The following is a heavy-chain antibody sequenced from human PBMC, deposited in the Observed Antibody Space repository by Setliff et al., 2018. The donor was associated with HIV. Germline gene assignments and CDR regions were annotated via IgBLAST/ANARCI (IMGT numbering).Heavy chain of an antibody. D-gene: IGHD3-22*01. CDR3: AREKNSSGYYFKGWGLGVFDF. J-gene: IGHJ4*02. Sequence: SETLSLTCTVSGGSISSSSYYWGWIRQPPGKGLEWIGSIYYSGSTYYNPSLKSQVTISVDTSKNQFSLKLSSVTTADTAVYYCAREKNSSGYYFKGWGLGVFDFWGQGTPVTVSS. CDR1: GGSISSSSYY. V-gene: IGHV4-39*07. CDR2: IYYSGST.